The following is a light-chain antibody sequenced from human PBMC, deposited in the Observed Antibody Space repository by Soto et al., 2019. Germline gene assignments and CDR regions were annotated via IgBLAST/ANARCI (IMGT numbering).Light chain of an antibody. CDR3: QKYISAPQT. V-gene: IGKV1-27*01. Sequence: IQMTQSPSSLSASVGDRVTISCRASQGISNYLARYQQKPGEVPKLLIYAASTLQSGVPSRFSGSGSGTDFTLTISSLQPEDVATYYCQKYISAPQTFGQGTKVDIK. CDR2: AAS. J-gene: IGKJ1*01. CDR1: QGISNY.